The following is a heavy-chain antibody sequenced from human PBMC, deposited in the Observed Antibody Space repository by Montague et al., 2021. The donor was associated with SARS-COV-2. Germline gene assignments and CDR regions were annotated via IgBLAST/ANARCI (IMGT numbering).Heavy chain of an antibody. J-gene: IGHJ4*02. V-gene: IGHV2-5*02. Sequence: PALVKSTQTLTLTCTFSGFSLSTSGVGVAWIRQPPGKALEWLAIIYWDDYSRYSPSLESGLTITKDTPKNQVVLTMTDMDPGDTATYYCVYRIKSRRSGSFYGSRRDHFDSWGQGALVTVSS. CDR1: GFSLSTSGVG. CDR3: VYRIKSRRSGSFYGSRRDHFDS. CDR2: IYWDDYS. D-gene: IGHD4-23*01.